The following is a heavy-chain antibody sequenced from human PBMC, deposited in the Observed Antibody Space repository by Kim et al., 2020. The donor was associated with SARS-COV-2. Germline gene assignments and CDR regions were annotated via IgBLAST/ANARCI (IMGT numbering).Heavy chain of an antibody. Sequence: SETLSLTCTVSGGSISSYYWSWIRQPPGKGLEWIGYIYYSGSTNYNPSLKSRVTISVDTSKNQFSLKLSSVTAADTAVYYCARAEDYGDYYYYYGMDVWGQGTTVTVSS. D-gene: IGHD4-17*01. CDR1: GGSISSYY. CDR3: ARAEDYGDYYYYYGMDV. CDR2: IYYSGST. V-gene: IGHV4-59*01. J-gene: IGHJ6*02.